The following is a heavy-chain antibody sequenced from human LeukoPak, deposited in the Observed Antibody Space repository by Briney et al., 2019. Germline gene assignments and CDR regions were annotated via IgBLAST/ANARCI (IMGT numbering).Heavy chain of an antibody. CDR3: ARSLHISAPFDV. Sequence: PSETLSLTCTVSGDSISSGDYYWRWIRQPPGKGLEWIGSIYYSGSTYYNPSLKSRVTISVDTSKNQFSLRLSSVTAADTALYYCARSLHISAPFDVWGQGTLVTVSS. CDR2: IYYSGST. J-gene: IGHJ4*02. V-gene: IGHV4-39*01. CDR1: GDSISSGDYY. D-gene: IGHD2-21*01.